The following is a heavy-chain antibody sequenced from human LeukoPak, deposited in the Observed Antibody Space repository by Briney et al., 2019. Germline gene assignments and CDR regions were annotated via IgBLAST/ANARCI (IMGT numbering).Heavy chain of an antibody. D-gene: IGHD2-2*01. CDR2: IKQDGSEK. V-gene: IGHV3-7*01. J-gene: IGHJ4*02. Sequence: PGGSLRLSCAASGFTFSSYWMSWVRQAPGKGLEWVANIKQDGSEKYYVDSVKGRFTISRDNAKNSLYLQMNSLRAEDTAVYYCARDASDIVVVPAAVGPFDLWGQGTLVTVSS. CDR3: ARDASDIVVVPAAVGPFDL. CDR1: GFTFSSYW.